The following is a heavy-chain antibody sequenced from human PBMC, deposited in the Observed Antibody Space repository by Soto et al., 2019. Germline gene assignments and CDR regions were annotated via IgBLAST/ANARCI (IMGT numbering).Heavy chain of an antibody. D-gene: IGHD6-13*01. Sequence: SVKVSCKASGGTFSSYAISWVRQAPGQGLEWMGGIIPIFGTANYAQKFQGRVTITADESTSTAYMELSSLRSEDTAVYYCARDRDPRAIAAAGPQYYYYYGMDVWGQGTTVTVSS. CDR3: ARDRDPRAIAAAGPQYYYYYGMDV. CDR2: IIPIFGTA. CDR1: GGTFSSYA. V-gene: IGHV1-69*13. J-gene: IGHJ6*02.